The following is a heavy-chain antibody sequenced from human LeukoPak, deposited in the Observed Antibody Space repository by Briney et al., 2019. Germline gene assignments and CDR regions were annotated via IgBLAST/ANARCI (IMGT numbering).Heavy chain of an antibody. J-gene: IGHJ4*02. CDR3: ARGGIAAAGSFDY. CDR2: IIPIFGTA. D-gene: IGHD6-13*01. CDR1: GGTFSSYD. V-gene: IGHV1-69*13. Sequence: ASVKVSCKASGGTFSSYDISWVRQAPGQGLEWMGGIIPIFGTANYAQKFQGRVTITADESTSTAYMELSSLRSEDTAVYYCARGGIAAAGSFDYWGQGTLVTVSS.